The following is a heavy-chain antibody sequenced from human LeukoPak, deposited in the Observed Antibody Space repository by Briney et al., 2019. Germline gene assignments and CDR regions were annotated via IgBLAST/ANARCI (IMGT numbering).Heavy chain of an antibody. Sequence: GGSLRLSCAASGFTFSSYAMHWVRQAPGKGLEWVTIISFDGSNKYYADSVKGRFTISRDNSKNTLYLQMNSLRAEDTAVYYCAELGITMIGGVWGKGTTVTISS. V-gene: IGHV3-30*04. J-gene: IGHJ6*04. CDR1: GFTFSSYA. CDR2: ISFDGSNK. D-gene: IGHD3-10*02. CDR3: AELGITMIGGV.